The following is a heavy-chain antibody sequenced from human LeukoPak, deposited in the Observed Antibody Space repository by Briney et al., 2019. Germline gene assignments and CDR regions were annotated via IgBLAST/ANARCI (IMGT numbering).Heavy chain of an antibody. D-gene: IGHD5-24*01. CDR3: AKDLRWLQFSAFDI. CDR1: GFTFSSYG. Sequence: GGSLRLSCAASGFTFSSYGMHWVRQAPGKGLEWVAVISYDGSNKYYADSVKGRFTISRDNSKNTLYLQMNSLRAEDTAVYYCAKDLRWLQFSAFDIWGQGTMVTVSS. J-gene: IGHJ3*02. V-gene: IGHV3-30*18. CDR2: ISYDGSNK.